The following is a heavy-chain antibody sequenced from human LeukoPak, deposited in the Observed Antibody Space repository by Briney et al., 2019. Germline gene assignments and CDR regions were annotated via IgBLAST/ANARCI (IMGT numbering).Heavy chain of an antibody. V-gene: IGHV1-18*01. J-gene: IGHJ4*02. CDR2: ISAYNGNT. CDR1: GYTFTSYG. CDR3: ARAPYDFWSGYYVPLPFDY. D-gene: IGHD3-3*01. Sequence: ASVKVSCKASGYTFTSYGISWVRQAPGQGLEWMGWISAYNGNTNYAQKLQGRVTMTTDTSTSTAYMELRSLRSDDTAVYYCARAPYDFWSGYYVPLPFDYWGRGTLVTVSS.